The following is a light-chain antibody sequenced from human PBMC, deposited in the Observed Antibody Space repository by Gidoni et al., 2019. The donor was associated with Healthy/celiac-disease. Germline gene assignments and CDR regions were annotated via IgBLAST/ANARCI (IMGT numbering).Light chain of an antibody. J-gene: IGKJ1*01. CDR1: QSLLHSNGYNY. Sequence: DIVMTQSPLSLPVTPGEPASISCRSSQSLLHSNGYNYLDWYLQKPGQSPQLLIYLGSNRASGVPDMFSGSGSGTDFTLKSSRVEAEDVGVYYCMQALQTWTFGQGTKVEIK. CDR2: LGS. CDR3: MQALQTWT. V-gene: IGKV2-28*01.